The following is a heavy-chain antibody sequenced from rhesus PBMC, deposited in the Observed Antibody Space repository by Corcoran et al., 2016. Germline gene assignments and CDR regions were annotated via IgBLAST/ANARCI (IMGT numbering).Heavy chain of an antibody. CDR2: IYGSGGGT. J-gene: IGHJ4*01. D-gene: IGHD3-3*01. CDR3: ASFFLVDY. CDR1: GGSISDDYY. V-gene: IGHV4-106*01. Sequence: QVQLQESGPGPVKPSETLSLTCAVSGGSISDDYYWSWIRQPPGKGLEWIGYIYGSGGGTNYNPSLKNRVTISIDTSKNQFSLKLSSVTAADTAVYYCASFFLVDYWGQGVLVTVSS.